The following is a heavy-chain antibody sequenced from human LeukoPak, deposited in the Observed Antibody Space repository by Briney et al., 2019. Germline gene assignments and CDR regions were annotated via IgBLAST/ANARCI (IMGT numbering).Heavy chain of an antibody. CDR3: ARAYCSSTSCYRAFDY. CDR2: INPNSGGT. CDR1: GYTFTGYY. J-gene: IGHJ4*02. Sequence: GASVKVSCKASGYTFTGYYMHWVRQAPGQGLEWMGRINPNSGGTNYAQKFQGRVTMTRGTSISTAYMELSRLRSDDTAVYYCARAYCSSTSCYRAFDYWGQGTLVTVSS. V-gene: IGHV1-2*06. D-gene: IGHD2-2*01.